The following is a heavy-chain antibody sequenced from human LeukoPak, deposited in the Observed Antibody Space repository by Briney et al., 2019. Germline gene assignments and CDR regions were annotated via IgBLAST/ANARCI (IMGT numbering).Heavy chain of an antibody. J-gene: IGHJ4*02. Sequence: GSLRLSCAASGFTFSSYSMNWVRQAPGKGLEWVSSISTGSSYIYYAGSVKGRFSISRGNSKNTLYLQMNSLRAEDTAVYYCAKAGVVVAVAGPLHFDYWGQGTLVTVSS. D-gene: IGHD6-19*01. CDR3: AKAGVVVAVAGPLHFDY. V-gene: IGHV3-21*01. CDR1: GFTFSSYS. CDR2: ISTGSSYI.